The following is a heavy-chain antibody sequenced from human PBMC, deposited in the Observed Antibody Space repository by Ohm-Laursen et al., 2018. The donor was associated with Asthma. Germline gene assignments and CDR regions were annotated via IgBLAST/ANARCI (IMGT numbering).Heavy chain of an antibody. Sequence: SSLRLSCAASGFTFSSYGMHWVRQAPGKGLEWVAVIWYDGSNKYYADSVKGRFTISRDNSKNTLYLQMNSLRAEDTAVYYCARAELYYYDSSGYSGYYYYGMDVWGQGTTVTVSS. D-gene: IGHD3-22*01. V-gene: IGHV3-33*01. J-gene: IGHJ6*02. CDR2: IWYDGSNK. CDR1: GFTFSSYG. CDR3: ARAELYYYDSSGYSGYYYYGMDV.